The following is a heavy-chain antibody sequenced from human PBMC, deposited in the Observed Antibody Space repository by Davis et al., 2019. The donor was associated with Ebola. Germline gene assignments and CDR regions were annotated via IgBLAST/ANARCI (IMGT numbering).Heavy chain of an antibody. Sequence: SETLSLTCAVSGGSISSSNWWSWVRQPPGKGLEWIGEIYHSGSTNYNPSLKSRVTISVDKSKNQFSLKLSSVTAADTAVYYCARGRGDYVWGRFDYWGQGTLVTVSS. CDR2: IYHSGST. V-gene: IGHV4-4*02. CDR1: GGSISSSNW. D-gene: IGHD3-16*01. J-gene: IGHJ4*02. CDR3: ARGRGDYVWGRFDY.